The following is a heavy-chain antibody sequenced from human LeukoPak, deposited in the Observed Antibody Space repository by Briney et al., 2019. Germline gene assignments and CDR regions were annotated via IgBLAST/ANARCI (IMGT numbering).Heavy chain of an antibody. Sequence: PSETLSLTCSVSGYSLSSGYYWAWIRQPPGKGLEWIGTIYHSGSTYSNPSLKSRVTISLDTSKNQFSLNLSSMTAADTAVYYCARVGYYPDYYMDVWGKGTTVTVSS. CDR3: ARVGYYPDYYMDV. J-gene: IGHJ6*03. D-gene: IGHD2-21*01. CDR1: GYSLSSGYY. CDR2: IYHSGST. V-gene: IGHV4-38-2*02.